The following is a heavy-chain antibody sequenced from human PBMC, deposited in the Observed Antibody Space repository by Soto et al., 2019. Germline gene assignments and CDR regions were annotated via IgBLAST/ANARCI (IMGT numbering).Heavy chain of an antibody. J-gene: IGHJ4*02. D-gene: IGHD6-19*01. CDR3: ARQATGLRGWHYFDY. Sequence: GETLKISCKGSGYSFTSYWIGWVRQMPGKGPEWMGIIYPGDSDTRYSPSFQGQVTISADKSISTAYLQWSSLKASDTAMYYCARQATGLRGWHYFDYWGQGTLVTVSS. CDR2: IYPGDSDT. CDR1: GYSFTSYW. V-gene: IGHV5-51*01.